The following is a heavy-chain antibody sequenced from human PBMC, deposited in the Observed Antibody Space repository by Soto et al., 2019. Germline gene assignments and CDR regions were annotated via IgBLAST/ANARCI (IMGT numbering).Heavy chain of an antibody. D-gene: IGHD3-16*02. CDR2: IKSKTDGGTT. J-gene: IGHJ4*02. V-gene: IGHV3-15*01. Sequence: GGSLRLSCAASGFTFSNAWMSWVRQAPGKGLEWVGRIKSKTDGGTTDYAAPVKGRFTISRDDSKNTLYLQMNSLKTEDTAVYYCTTDPPFMITFGGVIVKGGQGTLVTVSS. CDR1: GFTFSNAW. CDR3: TTDPPFMITFGGVIVK.